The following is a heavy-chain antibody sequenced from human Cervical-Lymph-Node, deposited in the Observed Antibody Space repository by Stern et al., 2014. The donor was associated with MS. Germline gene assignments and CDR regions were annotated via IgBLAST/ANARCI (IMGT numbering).Heavy chain of an antibody. CDR2: ISYDGSNK. D-gene: IGHD3-22*01. CDR1: GFTFSSYG. J-gene: IGHJ3*02. V-gene: IGHV3-30*18. CDR3: AKDHYYDSSGYYYDAFDI. Sequence: VQLLESGGGVVQPGRSLRLSCAASGFTFSSYGMHWVRQAPGKGLEWVAVISYDGSNKYYADSVKGRFTISRDNSKNTLYLQMNSLRAEDTAVYYCAKDHYYDSSGYYYDAFDIWGQGTMVTVSS.